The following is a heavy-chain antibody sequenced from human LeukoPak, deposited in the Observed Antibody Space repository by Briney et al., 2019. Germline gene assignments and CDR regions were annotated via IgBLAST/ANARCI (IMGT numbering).Heavy chain of an antibody. CDR3: AREAAQYSSGWYGSDHYYYYMDV. CDR2: IYTSGST. V-gene: IGHV4-4*07. CDR1: GGSISSYY. D-gene: IGHD6-19*01. Sequence: SETLSLTCTVSGGSISSYYWSWIRQPAGKGLEWIGRIYTSGSTNYNPSLKSRVTMSVDTSKNQFSLKLSSVTAADTAVYYCAREAAQYSSGWYGSDHYYYYMDVWGKGTTVTISS. J-gene: IGHJ6*03.